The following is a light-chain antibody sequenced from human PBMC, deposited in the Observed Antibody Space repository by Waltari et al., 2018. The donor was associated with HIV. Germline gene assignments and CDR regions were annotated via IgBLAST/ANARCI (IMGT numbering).Light chain of an antibody. CDR2: GNN. V-gene: IGLV1-40*01. J-gene: IGLJ1*01. Sequence: QSVLTQPPSVSGAPGQRVTISCTGRSSHIGAGYDVHWYQQLPGPAPKLLIYGNNNRPSGVPDRFSGSKSGTSASLAVTGLQAEDEADYYCQSYDSSLSGYVFGTGTKVTVL. CDR3: QSYDSSLSGYV. CDR1: SSHIGAGYD.